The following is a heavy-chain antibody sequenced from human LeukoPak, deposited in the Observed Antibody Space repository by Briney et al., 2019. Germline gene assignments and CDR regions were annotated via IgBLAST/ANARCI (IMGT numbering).Heavy chain of an antibody. D-gene: IGHD1-26*01. J-gene: IGHJ5*02. V-gene: IGHV1-46*01. CDR3: ARDNSVGDNAWWFDP. CDR1: GYTFTSYY. CDR2: INPTGGST. Sequence: ASVKVSCKAFGYTFTSYYMHWARQAPGQGLEWMGLINPTGGSTGYAQKFQGRVTMTRDMSTSTDYMELSSLRSEDTAIYYCARDNSVGDNAWWFDPWGQGTLVTVSS.